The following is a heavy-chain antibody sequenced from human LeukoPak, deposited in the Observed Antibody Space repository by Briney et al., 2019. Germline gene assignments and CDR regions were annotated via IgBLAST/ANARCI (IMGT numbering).Heavy chain of an antibody. CDR3: ARRYYDSSGYAFDY. CDR2: IYYSGST. V-gene: IGHV4-59*08. Sequence: PSETLSLTCTVSGGSISSYYWSWIRQPPGKGLEWIGYIYYSGSTNYNPSLKSRVTISVDTSKNQFSLKLSSVTAADTAVYYCARRYYDSSGYAFDYWGQGTLVTVSS. CDR1: GGSISSYY. D-gene: IGHD3-22*01. J-gene: IGHJ4*02.